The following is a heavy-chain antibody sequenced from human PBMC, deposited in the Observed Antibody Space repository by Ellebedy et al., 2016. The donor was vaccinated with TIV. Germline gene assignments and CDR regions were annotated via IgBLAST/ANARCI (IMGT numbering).Heavy chain of an antibody. D-gene: IGHD3-10*01. V-gene: IGHV4-39*01. CDR3: ARWFGELLYVRWFDP. CDR2: IYYSGST. J-gene: IGHJ5*02. CDR1: GGSISSSSNY. Sequence: SETLSLTCTVSGGSISSSSNYWGWIRQPPGKGLEWIGSIYYSGSTYYNPSLKSRVPISVDTSKSQFSLKLTSVTAADTAVYYCARWFGELLYVRWFDPWGQGTLVTVSS.